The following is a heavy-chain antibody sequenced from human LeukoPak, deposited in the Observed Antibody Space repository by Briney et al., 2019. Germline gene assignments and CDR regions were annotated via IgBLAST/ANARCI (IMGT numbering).Heavy chain of an antibody. CDR1: GFTFSSYA. Sequence: GGSLRLSCAASGFTFSSYAMSWVRQAPGKGLEWVSAISGSGGSTYYADSVKGRFTISRDNSKNTLYLQMNSLRAEDTAVYYCARGLFYYDFWSGHADAFDIWGQGTMVTVSS. CDR3: ARGLFYYDFWSGHADAFDI. J-gene: IGHJ3*02. CDR2: ISGSGGST. V-gene: IGHV3-23*01. D-gene: IGHD3-3*01.